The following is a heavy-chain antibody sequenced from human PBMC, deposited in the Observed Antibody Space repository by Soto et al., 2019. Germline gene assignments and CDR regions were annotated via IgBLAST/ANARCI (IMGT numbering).Heavy chain of an antibody. Sequence: QVQLVQSGAEVKKPGASVKVSCKASGYTVTSYGMSWVRQAPGQGLEWMGWISAYRGDTNYAQKFQDRVTVTADTSTNTAYMELTSLRSDDTAVYYCARDLRGDQLLSSPLDCWGQGTLVTVSS. CDR2: ISAYRGDT. J-gene: IGHJ4*02. V-gene: IGHV1-18*04. CDR1: GYTVTSYG. CDR3: ARDLRGDQLLSSPLDC. D-gene: IGHD2-2*01.